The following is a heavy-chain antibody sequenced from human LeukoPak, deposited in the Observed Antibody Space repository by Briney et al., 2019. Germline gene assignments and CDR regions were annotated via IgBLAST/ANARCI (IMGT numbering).Heavy chain of an antibody. J-gene: IGHJ4*02. V-gene: IGHV3-21*01. CDR3: ARDSIGIVGATGADY. CDR2: ISSSSSYI. D-gene: IGHD1-26*01. Sequence: PGGTLRLSCAASGFTFSSYAMSWVRQAPGKGLEWVSSISSSSSYIYYADSVKGRFTISRDNAKNSLYLQMNSLRAEDTAVYYCARDSIGIVGATGADYWGQGTLVTVSS. CDR1: GFTFSSYA.